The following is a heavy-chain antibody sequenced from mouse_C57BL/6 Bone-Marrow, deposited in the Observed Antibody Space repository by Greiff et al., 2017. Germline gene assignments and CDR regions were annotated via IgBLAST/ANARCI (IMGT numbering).Heavy chain of an antibody. J-gene: IGHJ2*01. CDR2: INPGSGGT. CDR3: ARSELVLRYRFDY. V-gene: IGHV1-54*01. CDR1: GYAFTNYL. D-gene: IGHD1-1*01. Sequence: QVQLQQSGAELVRPGTSVKVSCKASGYAFTNYLIEWVKQRPGQGLEWIGVINPGSGGTNYNEKFKGKATLTADKSSSTAYMQLSSLTSEDSAVYFCARSELVLRYRFDYWGQGTTLTVSS.